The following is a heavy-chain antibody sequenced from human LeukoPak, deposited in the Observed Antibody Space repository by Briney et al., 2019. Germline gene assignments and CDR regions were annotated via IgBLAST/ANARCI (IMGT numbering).Heavy chain of an antibody. V-gene: IGHV3-30*02. Sequence: GGSLRLSCAASGFTFSSYGMHWVRQAPGKGLEWVAFIRYDGSNKYYADSVKGRFTISRGNSKNTLYLQMNSLRAEDTAVYYCAKDPHYYGSGSYEGGADFDYWGQGTLVTVSS. CDR3: AKDPHYYGSGSYEGGADFDY. CDR1: GFTFSSYG. D-gene: IGHD3-10*01. J-gene: IGHJ4*02. CDR2: IRYDGSNK.